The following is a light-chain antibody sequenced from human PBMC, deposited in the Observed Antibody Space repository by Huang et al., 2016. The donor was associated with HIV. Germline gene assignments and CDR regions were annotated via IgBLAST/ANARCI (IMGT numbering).Light chain of an antibody. CDR2: DAS. Sequence: DIQMTQSPSSLSASVGDRVTITCQASQDISNYLNWYQQKPGKPPSLRIYDASKLETGVPSRFSGSGSGTDFTFTISSLQPDDFATYYCQQYDRLPGTFGQGTRLDIK. CDR3: QQYDRLPGT. V-gene: IGKV1-33*01. J-gene: IGKJ5*01. CDR1: QDISNY.